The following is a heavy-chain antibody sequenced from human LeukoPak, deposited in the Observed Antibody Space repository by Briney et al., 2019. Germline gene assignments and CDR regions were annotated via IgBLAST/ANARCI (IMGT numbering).Heavy chain of an antibody. CDR2: ISSSGSTI. D-gene: IGHD1-26*01. CDR3: ARDEWVGATFFY. V-gene: IGHV3-48*03. CDR1: GFTFSSYE. J-gene: IGHJ4*02. Sequence: PGGSLRLSCAASGFTFSSYEMNWVRQAPGRGLEWVSYISSSGSTIYYADSVKGRFTISRDNAKNSLYLQMNSLRAEDTAVYYCARDEWVGATFFYWGQGTLVTVSS.